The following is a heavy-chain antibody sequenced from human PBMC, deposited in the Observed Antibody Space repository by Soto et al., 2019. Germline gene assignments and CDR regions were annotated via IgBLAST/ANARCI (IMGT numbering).Heavy chain of an antibody. J-gene: IGHJ4*02. CDR3: ARDLPGTTDY. D-gene: IGHD1-7*01. Sequence: ASVKVSCKASGGTFSSYAISWVRQAPGQGLEWMGGIIPIFGTANYAQKFQGRVTMTTDTSTSTAYMELRSLRSDDTAVYYCARDLPGTTDYWGQGTLVTVSS. V-gene: IGHV1-69*05. CDR1: GGTFSSYA. CDR2: IIPIFGTA.